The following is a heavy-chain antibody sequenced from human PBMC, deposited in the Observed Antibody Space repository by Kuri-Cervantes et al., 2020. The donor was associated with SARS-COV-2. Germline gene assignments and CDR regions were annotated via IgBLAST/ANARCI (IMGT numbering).Heavy chain of an antibody. CDR2: INPNSGGT. V-gene: IGHV1-2*04. J-gene: IGHJ3*02. CDR1: GYTFTGYY. D-gene: IGHD3-16*02. Sequence: ASVKVSCKASGYTFTGYYMHWVRQAPGQGREWMGWINPNSGGTNTAQQFQGWVIITRDTCISTAYMELSRQRCDVTAVYFCARGTSWVYCWGIYRGGWDTFDTWGQGTMVTVSS. CDR3: ARGTSWVYCWGIYRGGWDTFDT.